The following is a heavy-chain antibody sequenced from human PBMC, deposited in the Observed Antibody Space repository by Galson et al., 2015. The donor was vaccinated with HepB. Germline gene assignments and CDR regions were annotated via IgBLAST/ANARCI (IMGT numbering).Heavy chain of an antibody. V-gene: IGHV3-23*01. CDR3: AKGNYDILTGINWYFDL. J-gene: IGHJ2*01. CDR2: ITGSGGST. Sequence: SLRLSCAASGFIFSSYAMTWVRQAPGKGLEWVSGITGSGGSTYYADSVKGRFTISRDNSKNTLYLQMNSLRAEDTAVYYCAKGNYDILTGINWYFDLWGRGTLVTVSS. D-gene: IGHD3-9*01. CDR1: GFIFSSYA.